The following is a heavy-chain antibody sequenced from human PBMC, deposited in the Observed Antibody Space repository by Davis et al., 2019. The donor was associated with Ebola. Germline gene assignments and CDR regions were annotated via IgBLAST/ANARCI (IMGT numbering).Heavy chain of an antibody. D-gene: IGHD3-3*01. CDR2: IYSGGST. CDR3: ARPVTIFGGGWFDP. CDR1: GFTVSSNY. V-gene: IGHV3-53*01. J-gene: IGHJ5*02. Sequence: PGGSLRLSCAASGFTVSSNYMSWDRQAPGKGLEWVSVIYSGGSTYYADSVKGRFTISRDNSKNTLYLQMNSLRAEDTAVYYCARPVTIFGGGWFDPWGQGTLVTVSS.